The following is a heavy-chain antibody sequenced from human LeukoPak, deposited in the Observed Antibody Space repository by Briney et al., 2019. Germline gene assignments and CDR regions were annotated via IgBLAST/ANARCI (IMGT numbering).Heavy chain of an antibody. V-gene: IGHV3-11*04. CDR1: GGSISSYY. CDR2: MSNSGNTI. CDR3: ARSDTANDY. D-gene: IGHD5-18*01. J-gene: IGHJ4*02. Sequence: LSLTCTVSGGSISSYYWSWIRQAPGKGLEWVSYMSNSGNTIHYADSVKGRFTISRDNAKNSLYLQMNSLRAEDTAVYYCARSDTANDYWGQGTLVTVSS.